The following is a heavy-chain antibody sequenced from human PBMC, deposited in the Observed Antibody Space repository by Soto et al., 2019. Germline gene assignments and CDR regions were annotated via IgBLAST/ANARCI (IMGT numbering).Heavy chain of an antibody. CDR2: IIPIFGTA. CDR1: GGTFSSYA. J-gene: IGHJ6*02. V-gene: IGHV1-69*13. Sequence: SVKVSCKASGGTFSSYAISWVRQAPGQGLEWMGGIIPIFGTANYAQKFQGRVTITADESTSTAYMELSSLRSEDTAVYYCAREQGRTYSSSWYWGIDVWGQGTTVTVS. D-gene: IGHD6-13*01. CDR3: AREQGRTYSSSWYWGIDV.